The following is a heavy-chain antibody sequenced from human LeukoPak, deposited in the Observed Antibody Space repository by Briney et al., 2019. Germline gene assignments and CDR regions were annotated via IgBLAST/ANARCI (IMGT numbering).Heavy chain of an antibody. CDR2: INHSGST. V-gene: IGHV4-34*01. Sequence: PSETLSLTCAVYGRSFSGYYWSWIRQPPGKGLEWIGEINHSGSTNYNPSLKSRVTISVDTSKNQFSLKLSSVTAADTAVYYCARGLTYYYGSGSNNWFDPWGQGTLVTVSS. CDR3: ARGLTYYYGSGSNNWFDP. CDR1: GRSFSGYY. D-gene: IGHD3-10*01. J-gene: IGHJ5*02.